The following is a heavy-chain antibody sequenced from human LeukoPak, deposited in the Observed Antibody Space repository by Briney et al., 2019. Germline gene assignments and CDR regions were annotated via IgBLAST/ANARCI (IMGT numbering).Heavy chain of an antibody. J-gene: IGHJ4*02. V-gene: IGHV3-23*01. Sequence: GGSLRLSCAASGFTFSSYAMSWVRQAPGKGLEWVSAISGSGGSTYYADSVKGRFTISRDNSKNTLYLQMNSLRAEDTAVYYCARGVMVRGVIPVPFDYWGQGTLVTVSS. CDR2: ISGSGGST. D-gene: IGHD3-10*01. CDR1: GFTFSSYA. CDR3: ARGVMVRGVIPVPFDY.